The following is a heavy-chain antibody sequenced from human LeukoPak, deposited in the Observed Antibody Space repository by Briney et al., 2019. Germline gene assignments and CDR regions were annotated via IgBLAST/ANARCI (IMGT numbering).Heavy chain of an antibody. Sequence: GGALRLSCAAPGFTFSSSSMNWVRQAPGKGREWVSSISSSSSYIYYADSVKGRFTISRDNAKNSLYLQMNSLRAEDTAVYYCASAPSSSALNDFWAQGTLDSVSS. V-gene: IGHV3-21*01. CDR3: ASAPSSSALNDF. J-gene: IGHJ4*02. CDR1: GFTFSSSS. CDR2: ISSSSSYI. D-gene: IGHD6-6*01.